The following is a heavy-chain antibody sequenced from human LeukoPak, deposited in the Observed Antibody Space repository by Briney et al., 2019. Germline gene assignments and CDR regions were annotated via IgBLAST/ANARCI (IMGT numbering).Heavy chain of an antibody. J-gene: IGHJ4*02. CDR1: GDSISSSSYY. CDR3: ARRFRKSVVPAASPHFDY. D-gene: IGHD2-2*01. Sequence: SETLSLTCTVSGDSISSSSYYWGWIRQPPGKGLEWIGSIYYSGSTYYNPSLRSRVTISLDTSKNQFSLKLSSVTAADTAVYYCARRFRKSVVPAASPHFDYWGQGTLVTVSS. CDR2: IYYSGST. V-gene: IGHV4-39*07.